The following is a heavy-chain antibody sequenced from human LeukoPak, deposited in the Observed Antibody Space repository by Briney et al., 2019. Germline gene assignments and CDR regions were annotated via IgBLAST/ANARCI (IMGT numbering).Heavy chain of an antibody. D-gene: IGHD6-19*01. Sequence: SETLSLTCTVSGGSVSSYYWSRIRQPPGKGLEWIGYIYYSGNTNYNPSLKSRVTISVDTSKNQFSLKLSSVTAADTAVYYCARAAPPGIAVAGTGWFDPWGQGTLVTVSS. V-gene: IGHV4-59*02. CDR2: IYYSGNT. CDR1: GGSVSSYY. CDR3: ARAAPPGIAVAGTGWFDP. J-gene: IGHJ5*02.